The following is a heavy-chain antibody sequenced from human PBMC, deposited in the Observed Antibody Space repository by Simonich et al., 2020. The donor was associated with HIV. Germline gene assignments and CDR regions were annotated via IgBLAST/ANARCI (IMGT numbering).Heavy chain of an antibody. CDR3: ASAVYFDF. Sequence: EVQVVESGGGLVQPGGSLRLSCEASGFMFSRYWMSWVRQAPGKGLEWVDNIKQDGREKDYVDSVKGRFTISRDNAKNSLYLQMNSLRAEDTAVYYCASAVYFDFWGQGTLVAVSS. J-gene: IGHJ4*02. CDR2: IKQDGREK. V-gene: IGHV3-7*01. D-gene: IGHD5-18*01. CDR1: GFMFSRYW.